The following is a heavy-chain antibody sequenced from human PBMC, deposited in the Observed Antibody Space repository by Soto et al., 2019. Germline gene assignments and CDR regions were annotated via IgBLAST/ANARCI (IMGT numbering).Heavy chain of an antibody. Sequence: DVQLLESGGGLVQPGGSLTLSCAASRFIFSDYAMNWVRQAPGKGLEWVSSIGGGNTDRYYADSVKGRFIISRDNSKNTMSLQMNSRRDDDTAVYYCAKDAVSYNGKWDWFDSWGQGTLVTVSS. J-gene: IGHJ5*01. V-gene: IGHV3-23*01. CDR2: IGGGNTDR. CDR1: RFIFSDYA. D-gene: IGHD1-26*01. CDR3: AKDAVSYNGKWDWFDS.